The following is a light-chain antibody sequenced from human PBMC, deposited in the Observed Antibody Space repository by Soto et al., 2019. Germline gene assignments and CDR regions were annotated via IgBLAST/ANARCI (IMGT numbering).Light chain of an antibody. J-gene: IGKJ1*01. CDR2: AAS. CDR1: QSISSY. Sequence: DIQITQSPSSLSASVGDRVTITCRASQSISSYLNWYQQKPGKAPKLLIYAASSLQSGVPSRFSGSGSGTDFTLTISSLQPEDFATYYCQQSYSTPRTSGQGTKAAIK. V-gene: IGKV1-39*01. CDR3: QQSYSTPRT.